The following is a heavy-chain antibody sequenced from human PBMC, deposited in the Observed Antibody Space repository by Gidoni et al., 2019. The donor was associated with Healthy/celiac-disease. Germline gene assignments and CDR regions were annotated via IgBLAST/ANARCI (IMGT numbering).Heavy chain of an antibody. Sequence: QVQLVQSGAEVKKHGASVKVSCKASGSNFTGYYMHWVRQSPGKGLEWMVWINPNSGGTNYAQKFQGRVTMTRDTSISTAYMELSRLRSDDTAVYYCARGIAAAGTGWFDPWGQGTLVTVSS. CDR3: ARGIAAAGTGWFDP. CDR1: GSNFTGYY. V-gene: IGHV1-2*02. J-gene: IGHJ5*02. D-gene: IGHD6-13*01. CDR2: INPNSGGT.